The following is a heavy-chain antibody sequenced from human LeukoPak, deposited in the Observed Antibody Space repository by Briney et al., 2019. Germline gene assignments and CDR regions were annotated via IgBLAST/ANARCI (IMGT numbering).Heavy chain of an antibody. V-gene: IGHV4-59*08. D-gene: IGHD2-15*01. CDR1: GGSISSYY. CDR3: ARSRRYCSCCSCFSAELWFDP. CDR2: IYYSGST. J-gene: IGHJ5*02. Sequence: PETLSLTCTVPGGSISSYYWSWIRPPPGKGLEWIGYIYYSGSTNYNPSPKCRVPLSVATSKNQFSLKLSRVTAADTAVYYCARSRRYCSCCSCFSAELWFDPWGQGTLVTVSS.